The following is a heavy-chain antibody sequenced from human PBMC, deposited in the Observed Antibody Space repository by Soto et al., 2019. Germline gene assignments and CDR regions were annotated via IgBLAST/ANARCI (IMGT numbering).Heavy chain of an antibody. Sequence: QVKLQEAGPGLVKPSQTLSLTCTVSGGSISSGDYYWSWIHQPPGKGLEWIGYILYSGTTNYNPSLESLLTISVDTSKNQFSLKLTSVTDADTAVYYCARNGALDYWGRGTLVTVSS. J-gene: IGHJ4*02. CDR2: ILYSGTT. CDR1: GGSISSGDYY. CDR3: ARNGALDY. D-gene: IGHD2-8*01. V-gene: IGHV4-30-4*01.